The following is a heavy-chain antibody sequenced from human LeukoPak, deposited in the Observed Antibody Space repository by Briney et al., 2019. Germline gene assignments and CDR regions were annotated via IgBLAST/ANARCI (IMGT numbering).Heavy chain of an antibody. Sequence: SETLSLTCTVSGGSISSSSYYWGWIRQPPGKGLEWIGSIYYSGSTYYNPSLKRRVTISVDTSKNQFSLKLSSVTAADTAVYYCASQTYYDFWSGYYGDDAFDIWGQGTMVTVSS. CDR2: IYYSGST. D-gene: IGHD3-3*01. CDR1: GGSISSSSYY. CDR3: ASQTYYDFWSGYYGDDAFDI. V-gene: IGHV4-39*01. J-gene: IGHJ3*02.